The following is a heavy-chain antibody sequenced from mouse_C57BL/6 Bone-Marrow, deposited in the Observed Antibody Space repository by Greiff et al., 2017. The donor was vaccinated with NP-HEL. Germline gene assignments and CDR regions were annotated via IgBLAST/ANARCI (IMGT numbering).Heavy chain of an antibody. CDR2: ISDGGSYT. J-gene: IGHJ2*01. V-gene: IGHV5-4*01. CDR3: AREGAARATRYFEY. D-gene: IGHD3-1*01. Sequence: EVKLMESGGGLVKPGGSLKLSCAASGFTFSSYAMSWVRQTPEKRLEWVATISDGGSYTYYPDNVKGRFTISSDNATNNLYLQISHLKSEDTAMYYWAREGAARATRYFEYWGQGTTLTVSS. CDR1: GFTFSSYA.